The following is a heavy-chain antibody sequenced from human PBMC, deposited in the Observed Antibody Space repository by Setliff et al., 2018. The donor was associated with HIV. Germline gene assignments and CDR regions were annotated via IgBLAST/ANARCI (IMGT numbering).Heavy chain of an antibody. D-gene: IGHD3-10*01. V-gene: IGHV4-39*01. CDR1: GGPMTTISSY. CDR2: IYYGGST. Sequence: SETLSLTCTVSGGPMTTISSYWGWIRQSPGKGLEWIASIYYGGSTYYNPSLKSRTTISLDTSKNQFSLTLRSVTAADTAVYYCARGGGITWRSYSFDYWGQGTLVTVSS. J-gene: IGHJ4*02. CDR3: ARGGGITWRSYSFDY.